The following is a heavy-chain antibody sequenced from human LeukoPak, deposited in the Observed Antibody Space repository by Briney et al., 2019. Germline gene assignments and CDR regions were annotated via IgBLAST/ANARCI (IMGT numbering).Heavy chain of an antibody. CDR1: GYALTELS. D-gene: IGHD3-10*01. V-gene: IGHV1-24*01. J-gene: IGHJ4*02. CDR3: AGDVLVSGGSYYHGY. CDR2: VDPKDGET. Sequence: GASVKVSCQVSGYALTELSIHWVRQAPGHRGEWMGGVDPKDGETIYAQNFQGRVTVTDDTSTDTAYMELSGLTSEDTDLYYCAGDVLVSGGSYYHGYWGQGTLVTVSS.